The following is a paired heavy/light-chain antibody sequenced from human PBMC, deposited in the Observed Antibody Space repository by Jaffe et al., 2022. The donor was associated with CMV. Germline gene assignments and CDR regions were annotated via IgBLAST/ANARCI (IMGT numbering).Heavy chain of an antibody. CDR3: ARGEGSGWYGARDYYYYYMDV. CDR2: IIPILGIA. CDR1: GGTFSSYA. D-gene: IGHD6-19*01. V-gene: IGHV1-69*09. Sequence: QVQLVQSGAEVKKPGSSVKVSCKASGGTFSSYAISWVRQAPGQGLEWMGRIIPILGIANYAQKFQGRVTITADKSTSTAYMELSSLRSEDTAVYYCARGEGSGWYGARDYYYYYMDVWGKGTTVTVSS. J-gene: IGHJ6*03.
Light chain of an antibody. J-gene: IGKJ2*01. CDR3: QQYGSSPT. CDR1: QSVSSSY. CDR2: GAS. V-gene: IGKV3-20*01. Sequence: EIVLTQSPGTLSLSPGERATLSCRASQSVSSSYLAWYQQKPGQAPRLLIYGASSRATGIPDRFSGSGSGTDFTLTISRLEPEDFAVYYCQQYGSSPTFGQGTKLEIK.